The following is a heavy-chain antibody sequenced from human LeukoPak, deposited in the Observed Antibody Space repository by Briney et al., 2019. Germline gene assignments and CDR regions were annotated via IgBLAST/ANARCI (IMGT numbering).Heavy chain of an antibody. Sequence: PSETLSPTCTVSGGSISSSSYYWGWIRQPPGKGLEWIAYIYYSGSTNYNPSLKSRVTISVDTSKNQFSLKLSSVTAADTAVYYCARVYYSNSYDYWYFDLWGRGTLVTVSS. CDR1: GGSISSSSYY. V-gene: IGHV4-61*05. CDR2: IYYSGST. J-gene: IGHJ2*01. CDR3: ARVYYSNSYDYWYFDL. D-gene: IGHD6-13*01.